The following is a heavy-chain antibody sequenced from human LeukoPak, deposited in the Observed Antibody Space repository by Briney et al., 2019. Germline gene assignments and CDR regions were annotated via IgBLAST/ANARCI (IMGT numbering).Heavy chain of an antibody. CDR3: ATGISGDYPGAFDY. D-gene: IGHD4-17*01. V-gene: IGHV1-24*01. CDR2: FDPEDGET. J-gene: IGHJ4*02. Sequence: ASVKVSCKASGYTLTELSMHWVRQAPGKGLEWMGGFDPEDGETIYAQKFQGRVTMTEDTSTDTAYMELSSLRSEDTAVYYCATGISGDYPGAFDYWGQGTLVTVSS. CDR1: GYTLTELS.